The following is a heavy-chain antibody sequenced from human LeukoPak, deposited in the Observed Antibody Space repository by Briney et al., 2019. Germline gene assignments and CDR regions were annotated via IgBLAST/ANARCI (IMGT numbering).Heavy chain of an antibody. Sequence: SVKVSCKASGFTFTSSAVQWVRQARGQRLEWIGWIVVGSGNTNYAQKFQERVTITRDMSTSTVYLELSSLRSEDTAVYYCAAEGRPTVVTFRKGAVDLWGQGTMVTVSS. D-gene: IGHD4-23*01. CDR3: AAEGRPTVVTFRKGAVDL. CDR1: GFTFTSSA. CDR2: IVVGSGNT. V-gene: IGHV1-58*01. J-gene: IGHJ3*01.